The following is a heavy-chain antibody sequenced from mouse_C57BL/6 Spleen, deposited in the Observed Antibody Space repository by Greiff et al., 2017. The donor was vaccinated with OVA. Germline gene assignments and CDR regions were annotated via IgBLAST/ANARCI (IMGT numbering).Heavy chain of an antibody. V-gene: IGHV1-82*01. CDR1: GYAFSSSW. J-gene: IGHJ1*03. D-gene: IGHD2-4*01. Sequence: QVQLQQSGPELVKPRASVKISCKASGYAFSSSWMNWVKQRPGKGLEWIGRIYPGDGDTNYNGKFKGKATLTADKSSSTAYMQLSSLTSEDSAVYFCAPYDYDEYFDVWGTGTTVTVSS. CDR2: IYPGDGDT. CDR3: APYDYDEYFDV.